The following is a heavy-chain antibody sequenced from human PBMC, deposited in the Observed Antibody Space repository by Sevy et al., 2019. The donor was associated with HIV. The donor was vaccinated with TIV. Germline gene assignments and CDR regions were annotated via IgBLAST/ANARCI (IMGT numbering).Heavy chain of an antibody. D-gene: IGHD1-7*01. CDR1: GFTLTSYE. J-gene: IGHJ3*02. CDR3: ARRGTFRFSDAFDI. V-gene: IGHV3-48*03. CDR2: ISSIGNTI. Sequence: GGSLRLSCEASGFTLTSYEMNWVRQAPGKGLEWVSYISSIGNTIYYADSVKGRFTISRDKVKKSVYLQMNSLRADDTAVYFCARRGTFRFSDAFDIWGQGTMVTVSS.